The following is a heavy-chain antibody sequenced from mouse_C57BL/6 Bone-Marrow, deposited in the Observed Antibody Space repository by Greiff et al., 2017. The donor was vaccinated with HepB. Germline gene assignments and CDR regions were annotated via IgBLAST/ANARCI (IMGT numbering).Heavy chain of an antibody. CDR3: ARRDYYATFAY. Sequence: QVQLKESGAELVRPGASVKLSCKASGYTFTDYYINWVKQRPGQGLEWIARIYPGSGNTYYNEKFKGKATLTVEKSSSTAYMQLSSLTSEDSAVYCCARRDYYATFAYWGKGTLVTVSA. CDR2: IYPGSGNT. J-gene: IGHJ3*01. V-gene: IGHV1-76*01. CDR1: GYTFTDYY. D-gene: IGHD1-1*01.